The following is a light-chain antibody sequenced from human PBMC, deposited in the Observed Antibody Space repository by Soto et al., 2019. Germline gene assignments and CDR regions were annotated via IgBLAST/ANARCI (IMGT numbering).Light chain of an antibody. J-gene: IGKJ4*01. CDR2: DAS. V-gene: IGKV3-11*01. CDR1: QSVSSY. Sequence: EVVLTQSPATLSLSPGERATLSCRASQSVSSYVAWYQQKPGQAPRLLIYDASNRATGIPARFSGSGSGTDFTLTISCLEPEDCAVYYCQQRGNLLTFGGGTQVEIK. CDR3: QQRGNLLT.